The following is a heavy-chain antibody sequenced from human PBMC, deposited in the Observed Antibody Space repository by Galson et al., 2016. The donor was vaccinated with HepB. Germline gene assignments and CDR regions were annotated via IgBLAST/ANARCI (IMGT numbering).Heavy chain of an antibody. Sequence: TLSLTCTVSSGSISSGGYSWSWIRQHPGKGLEWIGYIYFSGTTSYNPSLKSRVTISLDTSKNRFSLKLTSVTAADTAVYFCASNLIGPYYFDYWGQGTLVTVSS. CDR1: SGSISSGGYS. CDR3: ASNLIGPYYFDY. J-gene: IGHJ4*02. V-gene: IGHV4-31*03. CDR2: IYFSGTT. D-gene: IGHD3-9*01.